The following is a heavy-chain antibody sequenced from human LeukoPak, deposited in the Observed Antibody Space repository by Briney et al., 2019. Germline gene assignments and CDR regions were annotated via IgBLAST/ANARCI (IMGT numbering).Heavy chain of an antibody. CDR2: IKQDGSEK. Sequence: GGSLRLSCAASGFTFSDSWMSWVRQAPGKGPEWVGNIKQDGSEKYFVDSVKGRFTISRDNAKNSLYLQMNSLRAEDTAVYYCARVRYGNYFDYWGQGTLVTVSS. CDR3: ARVRYGNYFDY. D-gene: IGHD3-16*02. J-gene: IGHJ4*02. V-gene: IGHV3-7*04. CDR1: GFTFSDSW.